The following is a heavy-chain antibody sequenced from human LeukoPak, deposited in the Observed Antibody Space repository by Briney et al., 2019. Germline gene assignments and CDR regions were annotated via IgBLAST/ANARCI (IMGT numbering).Heavy chain of an antibody. D-gene: IGHD3-3*01. CDR1: GFTFSTYS. CDR2: ISSTSNTI. J-gene: IGHJ4*02. Sequence: GGSLRLSCAASGFTFSTYSLNWVRQAPGKGLEWVSYISSTSNTIYYADSVKGRFTISRDNAKNSLYLQMNSLRAEDTAVYYCARGLDFWSGSYDYWGQGTQVTVSS. V-gene: IGHV3-48*01. CDR3: ARGLDFWSGSYDY.